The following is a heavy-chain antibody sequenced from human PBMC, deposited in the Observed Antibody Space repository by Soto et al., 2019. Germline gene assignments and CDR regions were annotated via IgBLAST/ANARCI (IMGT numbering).Heavy chain of an antibody. Sequence: QVQLVESGGGVVQPGRSLRLSCAASGFTLSNYGMHWVRQTPGKGLAWVAVIWYDGSNKYYEDSVKGRVTISRDESKNTLYLQMNSLRAEDTAVYYCTREDGYSGYGHFAYWGQGTLVIVSS. D-gene: IGHD5-12*01. CDR1: GFTLSNYG. J-gene: IGHJ4*02. CDR3: TREDGYSGYGHFAY. V-gene: IGHV3-33*01. CDR2: IWYDGSNK.